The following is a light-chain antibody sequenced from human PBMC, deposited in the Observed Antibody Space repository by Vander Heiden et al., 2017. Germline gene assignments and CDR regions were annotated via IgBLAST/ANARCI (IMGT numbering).Light chain of an antibody. Sequence: DIQMTQSPSSLSASVGDRVTITCRASQSISSYLNWYQQKPGKAPQLLIYAASRLQSGVPSRFSGSGSGTDFTLTISSLQPEDFATYYCQQSYSTLRTFGQGTKVEIK. CDR1: QSISSY. J-gene: IGKJ1*01. V-gene: IGKV1-39*01. CDR3: QQSYSTLRT. CDR2: AAS.